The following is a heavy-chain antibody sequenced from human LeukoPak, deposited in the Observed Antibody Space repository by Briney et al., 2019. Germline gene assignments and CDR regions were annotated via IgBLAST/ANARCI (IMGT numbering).Heavy chain of an antibody. CDR2: IYSSGTT. CDR3: AREGGSYDSSGYYSLHYYFDY. Sequence: SETLSLTCTVSGDSIYSGNYYWSWLRQPAGKGLEWIGRIYSSGTTIYNPSLKSRVTISVDTSKNQFSLKMSSVTAADTAVYYCAREGGSYDSSGYYSLHYYFDYWGQGTLVTVSS. V-gene: IGHV4-61*02. J-gene: IGHJ4*02. CDR1: GDSIYSGNYY. D-gene: IGHD3-22*01.